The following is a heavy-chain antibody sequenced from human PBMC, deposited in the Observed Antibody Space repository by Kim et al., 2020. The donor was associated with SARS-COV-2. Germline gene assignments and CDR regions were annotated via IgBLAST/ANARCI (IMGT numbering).Heavy chain of an antibody. V-gene: IGHV4-34*01. D-gene: IGHD3-10*01. CDR3: ARGDRGYYYGSGSSYDY. Sequence: SETLSLTCAVYGGSLSGYYWSWIRQPPGKGLEWIGEINHSGSTNYNPSLKSRVTISVDTSKNQLSLKLSSVTAADTAVYYCARGDRGYYYGSGSSYDYWGQGTLVTVSS. J-gene: IGHJ4*02. CDR2: INHSGST. CDR1: GGSLSGYY.